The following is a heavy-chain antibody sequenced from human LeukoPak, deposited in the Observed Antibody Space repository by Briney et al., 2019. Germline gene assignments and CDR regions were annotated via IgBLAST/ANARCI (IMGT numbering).Heavy chain of an antibody. D-gene: IGHD1-26*01. J-gene: IGHJ4*02. CDR2: IYHSGST. V-gene: IGHV4-30-2*06. CDR1: GGSISSGGYY. Sequence: SETLSLTCTVSGGSISSGGYYWSWIRQSPGKGLEWIGYIYHSGSTYYNPSLKSRVTISVDRSKNQFSLKLSSVTAADTAVYYCARRKWELLQVYFDYWGQGTLVTVSS. CDR3: ARRKWELLQVYFDY.